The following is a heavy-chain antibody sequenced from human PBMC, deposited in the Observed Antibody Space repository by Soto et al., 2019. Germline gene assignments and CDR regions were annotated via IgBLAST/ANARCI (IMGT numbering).Heavy chain of an antibody. Sequence: GGSLRLSCAASGFTFSSYAMSWVRQAPGKGLEWVSAISQNGGNTYYVDSVKGRFTISRDNAKNSLYLQMNSLRAEDTAVYYCARDRYSYYDFWSGSLPYYYYGMDVWGQGTTVTVSS. CDR2: ISQNGGNT. J-gene: IGHJ6*02. V-gene: IGHV3-23*01. CDR1: GFTFSSYA. D-gene: IGHD3-3*01. CDR3: ARDRYSYYDFWSGSLPYYYYGMDV.